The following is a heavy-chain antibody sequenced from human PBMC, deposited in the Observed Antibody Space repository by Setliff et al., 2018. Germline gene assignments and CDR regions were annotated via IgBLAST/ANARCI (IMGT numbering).Heavy chain of an antibody. CDR3: ARARSRYYNFWSGEMDV. J-gene: IGHJ6*04. CDR2: VYYSGTA. Sequence: NPSETLSLTCTVSDGSLSTYYWSWIRQPPGKGLEFIGYVYYSGTANYSPSLKSRVTIFVDTSKNQFSLKLSSVTAADTAVYYCARARSRYYNFWSGEMDVWGKGTTVTVSS. V-gene: IGHV4-59*12. D-gene: IGHD3-3*01. CDR1: DGSLSTYY.